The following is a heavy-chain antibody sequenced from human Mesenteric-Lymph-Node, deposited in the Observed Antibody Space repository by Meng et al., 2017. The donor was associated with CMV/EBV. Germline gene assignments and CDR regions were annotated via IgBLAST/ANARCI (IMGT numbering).Heavy chain of an antibody. J-gene: IGHJ3*02. CDR1: GFTFSSYW. Sequence: GESLKISCAASGFTFSSYWMSWVRQAPGKGLEWVANIKQDGSDKYYVDSVKGRFTISRDNAKNTLYLQMNSLRAEDTAVYYCASRVGVVGATHGAFDIWGQGTMVTVSS. CDR2: IKQDGSDK. V-gene: IGHV3-7*01. CDR3: ASRVGVVGATHGAFDI. D-gene: IGHD1-26*01.